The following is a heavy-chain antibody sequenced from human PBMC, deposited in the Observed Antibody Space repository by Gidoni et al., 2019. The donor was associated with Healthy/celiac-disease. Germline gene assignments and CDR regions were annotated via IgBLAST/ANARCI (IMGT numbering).Heavy chain of an antibody. CDR1: GFTFSSYS. D-gene: IGHD1-26*01. CDR3: ARDHPYYVSVSSDIDY. V-gene: IGHV3-21*01. J-gene: IGHJ4*02. CDR2: ISSSSSYI. Sequence: EVQLVESGGGLVKPGGSLRLSCAASGFTFSSYSMNWFRQAPGKGLEWVSSISSSSSYIYYADSVKGRFTISRDNAKNSLYLQMNSLRAEDTAVYYCARDHPYYVSVSSDIDYWGQGTLVTVSS.